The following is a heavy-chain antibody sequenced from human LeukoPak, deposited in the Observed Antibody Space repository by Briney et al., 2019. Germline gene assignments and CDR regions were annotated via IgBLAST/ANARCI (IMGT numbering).Heavy chain of an antibody. CDR3: ARERYSSGWYSDY. J-gene: IGHJ4*02. CDR2: IYSGGST. CDR1: GFTVSSNY. Sequence: GGSLRLSCAASGFTVSSNYMSWVRQAPGKGLEWVSVIYSGGSTYYADSVKGRFTISRDNSKNTLYLPMNSLRAEDTAVYYCARERYSSGWYSDYWGQGTLVTVSS. D-gene: IGHD6-19*01. V-gene: IGHV3-66*02.